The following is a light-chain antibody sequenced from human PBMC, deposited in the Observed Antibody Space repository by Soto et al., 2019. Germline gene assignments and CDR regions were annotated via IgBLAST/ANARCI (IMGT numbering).Light chain of an antibody. J-gene: IGKJ1*01. CDR2: LGS. CDR1: RGLLHSSGYHY. Sequence: EIVMSQSPLSLPVPPGEPAPISCWSSRGLLHSSGYHYLDWFLQKPGQSPQLLIYLGSNRASGVPDRFSGSGSGTNFTLYINRVEAEDVGIYYCMQALQSPRTFGRVTKVDIK. V-gene: IGKV2-28*01. CDR3: MQALQSPRT.